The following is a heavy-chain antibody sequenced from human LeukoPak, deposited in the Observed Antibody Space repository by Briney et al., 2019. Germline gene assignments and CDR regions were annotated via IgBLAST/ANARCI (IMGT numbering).Heavy chain of an antibody. Sequence: GGSLRLSCAASGFTFSSYSMNRVRQAPGKGLEWVSSISSSSSYIYYADSVKGRFTISRDNAKNSLYLQMNSLRAEDTAVYYCASQDGNYLDYWGQGTLVTVSS. CDR3: ASQDGNYLDY. CDR1: GFTFSSYS. CDR2: ISSSSSYI. V-gene: IGHV3-21*01. D-gene: IGHD5-24*01. J-gene: IGHJ4*02.